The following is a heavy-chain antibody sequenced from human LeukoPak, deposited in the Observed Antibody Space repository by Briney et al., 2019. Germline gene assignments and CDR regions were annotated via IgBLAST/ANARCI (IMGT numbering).Heavy chain of an antibody. D-gene: IGHD2-15*01. V-gene: IGHV3-53*01. J-gene: IGHJ4*02. CDR2: IYIGGKT. CDR1: GLTVNNNY. Sequence: GGSLRLSCAASGLTVNNNYMSWVRQAPGKGLEWVAVIYIGGKTYYADSVKGRFTISRDNSKNILYLQMHSLRAEDTAVYYCAREMVAATRRWVDYWGQGTLVTVSS. CDR3: AREMVAATRRWVDY.